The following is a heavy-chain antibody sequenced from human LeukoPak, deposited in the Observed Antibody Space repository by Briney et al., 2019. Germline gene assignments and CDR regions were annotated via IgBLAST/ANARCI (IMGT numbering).Heavy chain of an antibody. CDR1: GGSISSYY. V-gene: IGHV4-59*01. CDR3: ARDRLSSGWYSGFDY. D-gene: IGHD6-19*01. J-gene: IGHJ4*02. CDR2: IYCSGST. Sequence: SETLSLTCTVSGGSISSYYWSWIRQPPGKGLEWIGYIYCSGSTNYNPSLKSRVTISVDTSKNQFSLKLSSVTAADTAVYYCARDRLSSGWYSGFDYWGQGTLVTVSS.